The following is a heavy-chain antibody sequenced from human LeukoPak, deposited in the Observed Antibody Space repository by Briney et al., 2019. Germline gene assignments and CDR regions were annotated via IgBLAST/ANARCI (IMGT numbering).Heavy chain of an antibody. CDR2: IKQDGSEK. CDR3: ARVGPYVFDIWSGYYDGDAFDI. J-gene: IGHJ3*02. V-gene: IGHV3-7*01. CDR1: GFSFSSYW. D-gene: IGHD3-3*01. Sequence: GGSLRLSCAASGFSFSSYWMSWVRQAPGKGLEWVANIKQDGSEKYYVDSVKGRFTISRDNAKNSLYLQMNSLRAEDTAVYYCARVGPYVFDIWSGYYDGDAFDIWGQGTMVTVSS.